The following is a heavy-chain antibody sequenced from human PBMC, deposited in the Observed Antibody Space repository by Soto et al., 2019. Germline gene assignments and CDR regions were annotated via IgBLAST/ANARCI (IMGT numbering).Heavy chain of an antibody. CDR3: AKIYTWNEWQGGSEY. V-gene: IGHV1-2*02. D-gene: IGHD3-3*01. CDR2: INPNTGVT. Sequence: QVHLEQSGAEVKKAGASVKISCKASGYSFAAYYINWVRQVSGQGLEWMGWINPNTGVTDYAQKFQGRVTLTRDTSIKTAYLELTSLRSDDTAVYYCAKIYTWNEWQGGSEYWGQGTLLTVSS. J-gene: IGHJ4*02. CDR1: GYSFAAYY.